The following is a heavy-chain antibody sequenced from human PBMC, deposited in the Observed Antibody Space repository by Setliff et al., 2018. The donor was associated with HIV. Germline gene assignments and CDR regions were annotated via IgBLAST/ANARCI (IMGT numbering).Heavy chain of an antibody. D-gene: IGHD7-27*01. Sequence: GGSLRLSCAASGFTFGRHWMSWVRQAPGKGLEWVANIKQDESERFYVDPVRCRFTISRDNAKSSLFLQMNSLRPEDTAVYYCVRSELLGRRYHFDYWGPGTLVTVSS. CDR1: GFTFGRHW. J-gene: IGHJ4*02. CDR3: VRSELLGRRYHFDY. CDR2: IKQDESER. V-gene: IGHV3-7*03.